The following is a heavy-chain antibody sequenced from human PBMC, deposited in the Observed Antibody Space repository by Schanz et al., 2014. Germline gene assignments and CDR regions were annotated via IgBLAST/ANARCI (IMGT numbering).Heavy chain of an antibody. CDR1: GFTFSSYT. Sequence: QVQLVESGGGVVQPGRSLRLSCAASGFTFSSYTMHWVRQAPGTGLEWVAVISYDGTNKYYADSVEGRFTISRDNSKNALYLQMSSRRAEDAAVYYCARVRTIYGSGAMDYWGQGTLVTVSS. V-gene: IGHV3-30*04. D-gene: IGHD3-10*01. CDR3: ARVRTIYGSGAMDY. CDR2: ISYDGTNK. J-gene: IGHJ4*02.